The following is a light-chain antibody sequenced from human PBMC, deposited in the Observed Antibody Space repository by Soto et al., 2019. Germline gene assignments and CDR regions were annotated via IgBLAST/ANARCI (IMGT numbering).Light chain of an antibody. CDR3: QKYNSVPL. CDR1: QGISNY. V-gene: IGKV1-27*01. CDR2: AAS. Sequence: DIQMTQSPSSLSASVGNRVTITCRASQGISNYIAWYQQKPGKAPKLLIDAASTLQSGVPSRFSGSRSGTDFTLTISSLQPEDVATYYCQKYNSVPLFGPGTKVDIK. J-gene: IGKJ3*01.